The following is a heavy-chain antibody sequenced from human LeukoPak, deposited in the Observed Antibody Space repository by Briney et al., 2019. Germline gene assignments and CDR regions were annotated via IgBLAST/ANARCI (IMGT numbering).Heavy chain of an antibody. CDR1: GGSFSGYY. CDR3: ARGRPSRYCSGGSCYNNPYYFDY. V-gene: IGHV4-34*01. CDR2: INHSGST. J-gene: IGHJ4*02. Sequence: SETLSLTCAVYGGSFSGYYWSWIRQPPGKGLEWIGEINHSGSTNYNSSLKSRVTISVDTSKNQFSLKLSSVTAADTAVYYCARGRPSRYCSGGSCYNNPYYFDYWGQGTLVTVSS. D-gene: IGHD2-15*01.